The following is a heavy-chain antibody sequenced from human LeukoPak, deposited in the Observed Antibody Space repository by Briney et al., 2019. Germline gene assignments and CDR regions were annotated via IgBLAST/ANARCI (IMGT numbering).Heavy chain of an antibody. CDR2: IHGSGTT. CDR1: GGSITNYF. D-gene: IGHD3-16*01. V-gene: IGHV4-59*08. CDR3: ARQFGGTYDVL. J-gene: IGHJ4*02. Sequence: PSETLSLTCSVSGGSITNYFWSWIRQPPGKGLEWIGFIHGSGTTNYNPSLKSRLTMPLDTSKNQFSLRLGSVTAADTAVYYCARQFGGTYDVLWGQGTLVTVSS.